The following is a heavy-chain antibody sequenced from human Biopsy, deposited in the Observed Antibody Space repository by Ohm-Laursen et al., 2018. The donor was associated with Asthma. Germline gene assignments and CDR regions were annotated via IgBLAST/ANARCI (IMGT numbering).Heavy chain of an antibody. J-gene: IGHJ3*02. CDR1: GFNLGPYG. CDR3: ARESGQDSGGTGAFDR. D-gene: IGHD4-23*01. CDR2: ISSDGHNK. Sequence: SLRLSCSASGFNLGPYGMHWVRQAPGKGLEWVALISSDGHNKYYKDSVKGRFTISRDNSKLRLYLEINSLRVEDSAVYYCARESGQDSGGTGAFDRWGQGIMVAVSS. V-gene: IGHV3-30*03.